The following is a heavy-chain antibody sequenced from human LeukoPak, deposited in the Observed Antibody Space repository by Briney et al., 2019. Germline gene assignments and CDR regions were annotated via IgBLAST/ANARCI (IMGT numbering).Heavy chain of an antibody. Sequence: GGSLTLSCAASGFTFSSYAMHGVRQAPGKGLEWVAVISYDGSNKYYADSVKGRFTISRDNSKNTLYLQMNSLRAEDTAVYYCARDRGYYFDYWGQGTLVSVSS. CDR2: ISYDGSNK. J-gene: IGHJ4*02. CDR3: ARDRGYYFDY. CDR1: GFTFSSYA. V-gene: IGHV3-30-3*01.